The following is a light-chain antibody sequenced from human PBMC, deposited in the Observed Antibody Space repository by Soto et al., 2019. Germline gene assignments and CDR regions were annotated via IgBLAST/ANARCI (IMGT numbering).Light chain of an antibody. Sequence: QSALTQPPSASGSPGQSVTISCTGSKSDIGIYDFVSWYQHHPGKAPRLIIYEVVQRPSGVPDRFSGSKSGNTASLTVSGLQAADEDDYFCMSYAGSNTYVFGTGTKLTVL. J-gene: IGLJ1*01. CDR1: KSDIGIYDF. V-gene: IGLV2-8*01. CDR3: MSYAGSNTYV. CDR2: EVV.